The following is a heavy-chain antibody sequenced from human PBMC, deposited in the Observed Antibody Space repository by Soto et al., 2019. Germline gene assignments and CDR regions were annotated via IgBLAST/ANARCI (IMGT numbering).Heavy chain of an antibody. CDR1: GFTFSSYS. D-gene: IGHD6-19*01. CDR2: ISSSSSYI. J-gene: IGHJ4*02. CDR3: ARDPGISSGWYYFDY. V-gene: IGHV3-21*04. Sequence: GGSLRLSCAASGFTFSSYSMNWVRQAPGKGLEWVSSISSSSSYIYYADSVKGRFTISRDNAKNSLFLQLNSLRAEDTAMYYCARDPGISSGWYYFDYWGQGTLVTVSS.